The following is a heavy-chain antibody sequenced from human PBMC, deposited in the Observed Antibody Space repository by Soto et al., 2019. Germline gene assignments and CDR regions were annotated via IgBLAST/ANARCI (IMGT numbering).Heavy chain of an antibody. CDR1: GFTFGSYS. J-gene: IGHJ4*02. CDR3: ARVYGYDRRASFGY. CDR2: IKSSSNDI. V-gene: IGHV3-48*02. Sequence: EVQLVESGGGLVKPGGSLRLSCVASGFTFGSYSIAWVRQAPGKGPEWVSYIKSSSNDIYYADSVTGRFTISRDNAKNSLHLQMNGLRDDDTAVYYCARVYGYDRRASFGYWGQGTLVTVSS. D-gene: IGHD3-22*01.